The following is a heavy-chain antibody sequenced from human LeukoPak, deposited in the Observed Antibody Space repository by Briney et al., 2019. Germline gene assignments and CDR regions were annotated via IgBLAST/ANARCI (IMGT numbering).Heavy chain of an antibody. D-gene: IGHD3-10*01. Sequence: GGSLRLSCAASEFSVGSNYMTWVRQAPGKGLEWVSLIYSGGSTYYADSVKGRFTISRDNSKNTLYLQMNSLRAEDTAVYYCTRDPRGSGSYYNGYNWFDPWGQGTLVTVSS. CDR2: IYSGGST. CDR1: EFSVGSNY. V-gene: IGHV3-66*01. J-gene: IGHJ5*02. CDR3: TRDPRGSGSYYNGYNWFDP.